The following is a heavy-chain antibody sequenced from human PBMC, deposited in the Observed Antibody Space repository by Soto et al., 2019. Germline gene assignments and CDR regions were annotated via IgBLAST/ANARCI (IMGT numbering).Heavy chain of an antibody. J-gene: IGHJ4*02. D-gene: IGHD1-1*01. CDR1: GFTISRVA. CDR2: ISDIGDTT. CDR3: AKNQPGTASGDY. V-gene: IGHV3-23*01. Sequence: GGSLRLSCAASGFTISRVAMSWVRQAPGKGLEWVAAISDIGDTTHYGDSVKGRFTFSRDTSKNTLYLQMNSLRAEDTAVYYCAKNQPGTASGDYWGRGTVVTVS.